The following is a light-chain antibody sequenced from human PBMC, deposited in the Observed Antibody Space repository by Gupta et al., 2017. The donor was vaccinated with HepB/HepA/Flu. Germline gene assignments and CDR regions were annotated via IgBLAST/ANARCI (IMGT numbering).Light chain of an antibody. CDR1: QDINTD. CDR3: LQDYSYPLT. V-gene: IGKV1-6*01. Sequence: AIQMTQSPSSLSASVGDRVTITCRASQDINTDLSWYQQEPGKAPKILISAASNLQSGVPSRFTGSGSGTEFALTISSLRPEDLATYYCLQDYSYPLTFGQGTKVEIK. J-gene: IGKJ1*01. CDR2: AAS.